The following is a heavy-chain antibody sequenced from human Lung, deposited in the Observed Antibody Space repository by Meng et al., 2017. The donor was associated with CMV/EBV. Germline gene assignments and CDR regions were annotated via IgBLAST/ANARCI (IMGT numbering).Heavy chain of an antibody. CDR2: ISSSSMNI. Sequence: GESLKISCAASGFAFSSFQMNWVRQSAGKGLEWIAAISSSSMNIYYGDLVKGRFTISRDNGRNSVFLQMNSLRADDTAKYYCTRDFGSRGFDFWGQGTGVNGAS. CDR1: GFAFSSFQ. D-gene: IGHD3-10*01. V-gene: IGHV3-21*01. CDR3: TRDFGSRGFDF. J-gene: IGHJ4*02.